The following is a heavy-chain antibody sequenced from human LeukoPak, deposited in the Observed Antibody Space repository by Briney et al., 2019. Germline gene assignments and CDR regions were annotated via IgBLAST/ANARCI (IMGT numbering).Heavy chain of an antibody. V-gene: IGHV1-46*01. J-gene: IGHJ6*03. CDR1: GYTFTSYY. CDR3: ARSGYDSSGYYPYYYMDV. D-gene: IGHD3-22*01. Sequence: GASVKVSCKASGYTFTSYYMHWVRQAPGQGLEWMGIINPSGGSTSYAQKFQGRVTMTRDTSTSTVYMELSSLRAEDTAVYYCARSGYDSSGYYPYYYMDVWGKGTTVTISS. CDR2: INPSGGST.